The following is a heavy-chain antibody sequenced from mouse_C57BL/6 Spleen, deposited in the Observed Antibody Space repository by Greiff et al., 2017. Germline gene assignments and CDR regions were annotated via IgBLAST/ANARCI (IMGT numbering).Heavy chain of an antibody. CDR2: IWRGGST. J-gene: IGHJ2*01. V-gene: IGHV2-5*01. D-gene: IGHD1-1*01. CDR1: GFSLTSYG. Sequence: VKLMESGPGLVQPSQSLSITCTVSGFSLTSYGVHWVRQSPGKGLEWLGVIWRGGSTDYNAAFMSRLSITKDNSKSQVFFKMNSLQADDTAIYYCAKNSHYYGSSHYFDYWGQGTTLTVSS. CDR3: AKNSHYYGSSHYFDY.